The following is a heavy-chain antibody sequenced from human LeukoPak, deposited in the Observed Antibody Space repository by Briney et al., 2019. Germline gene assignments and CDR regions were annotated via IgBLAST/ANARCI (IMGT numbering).Heavy chain of an antibody. CDR1: GFTFSSYA. J-gene: IGHJ4*02. D-gene: IGHD3-16*01. CDR3: AREEGLIQLDY. V-gene: IGHV3-33*08. Sequence: GGSLRLSCAASGFTFSSYAMSWVRQAPGKGLEWVAVIWYDGSNKYYADSVKGRFTISRDNSKNTLYLQMNSLRAEDTAVYYCAREEGLIQLDYWGQGTLVTVSS. CDR2: IWYDGSNK.